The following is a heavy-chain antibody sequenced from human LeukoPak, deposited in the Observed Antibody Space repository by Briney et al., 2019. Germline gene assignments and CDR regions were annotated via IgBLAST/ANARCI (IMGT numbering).Heavy chain of an antibody. D-gene: IGHD2-2*02. Sequence: GASVKVSCKASGYTFTSYGINWVRQAPGQGLEWMGWISAHNGTSNYAQKFQGRVTMTTDTSTSIVYLELRSLRFDDTAVYYCARLYCSTRTCYNFWFDSWGQGTLVTVSS. CDR1: GYTFTSYG. CDR2: ISAHNGTS. CDR3: ARLYCSTRTCYNFWFDS. V-gene: IGHV1-18*01. J-gene: IGHJ5*01.